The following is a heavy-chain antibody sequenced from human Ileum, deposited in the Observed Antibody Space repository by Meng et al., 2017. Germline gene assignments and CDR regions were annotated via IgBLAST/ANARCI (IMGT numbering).Heavy chain of an antibody. CDR1: GFTINIYW. CDR2: INSDGGRI. V-gene: IGHV3-74*01. Sequence: GGSLRLSCTASGFTINIYWMHWVRQAPGKGLVWVSRINSDGGRISYADSVKGRFTISRDNTKNTLYLQMNSLRAEDTAVYYCARGFPDYYESSGYRDYWGQGTLVTVSS. CDR3: ARGFPDYYESSGYRDY. J-gene: IGHJ4*02. D-gene: IGHD3-22*01.